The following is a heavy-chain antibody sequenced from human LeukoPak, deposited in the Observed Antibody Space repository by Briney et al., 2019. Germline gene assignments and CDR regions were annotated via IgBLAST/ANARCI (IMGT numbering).Heavy chain of an antibody. CDR2: TSSDGSNK. CDR3: ARDNDPDYSSSPGWFDL. D-gene: IGHD3-22*01. V-gene: IGHV3-30*06. Sequence: GRSLILSCAASGFTFSDYGIHWVRLAPGKGLEWVGVTSSDGSNKFYADSVKGRFTVSRDNSKNTLYLQMNSLRAEDTAVYYCARDNDPDYSSSPGWFDLWGQGTLVTVSS. J-gene: IGHJ5*02. CDR1: GFTFSDYG.